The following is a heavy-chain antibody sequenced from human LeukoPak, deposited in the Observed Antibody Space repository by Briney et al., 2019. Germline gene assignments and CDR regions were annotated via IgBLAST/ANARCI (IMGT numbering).Heavy chain of an antibody. J-gene: IGHJ4*02. D-gene: IGHD4-17*01. V-gene: IGHV3-23*01. CDR3: ARDYADYVGYFFFDY. Sequence: GGSLRLSCAASGFTFNNYAMNWVRQAPGKGLEWVSSISGGGETTYYADSAKGRFTISRDNSQNTLYLQMNSLRAEDTAAYYCARDYADYVGYFFFDYWGQGTPVTVSS. CDR2: ISGGGETT. CDR1: GFTFNNYA.